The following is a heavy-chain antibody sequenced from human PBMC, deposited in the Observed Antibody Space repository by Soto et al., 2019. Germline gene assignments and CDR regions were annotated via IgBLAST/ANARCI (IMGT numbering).Heavy chain of an antibody. CDR3: AKDRGWRVSMVRGVNSLDY. Sequence: QVQLAESGGGVVQPGRSLRLSCAASGFTFSNYGMHWVRQAPGKGLEWVAVISYDGNDKYFADSVKGRFSISRDSSKKTLYLQMNSLRPEDTAVYYCAKDRGWRVSMVRGVNSLDYWGQGALVTVSS. V-gene: IGHV3-30*18. J-gene: IGHJ4*02. CDR2: ISYDGNDK. D-gene: IGHD3-10*01. CDR1: GFTFSNYG.